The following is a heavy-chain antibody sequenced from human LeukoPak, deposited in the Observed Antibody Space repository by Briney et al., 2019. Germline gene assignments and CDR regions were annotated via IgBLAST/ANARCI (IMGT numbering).Heavy chain of an antibody. CDR2: IRYDGSNK. J-gene: IGHJ4*02. CDR3: AKGVGYCSGGSCQQFDY. D-gene: IGHD2-15*01. V-gene: IGHV3-30*02. Sequence: GGSLRLSCAASGFTFSSYGMHWVRQAPGKGLEWVAFIRYDGSNKFYADSVKGRFTISRDNSKNTLYLQMNSLRAEDTAVYYCAKGVGYCSGGSCQQFDYWGQGTLVTVSS. CDR1: GFTFSSYG.